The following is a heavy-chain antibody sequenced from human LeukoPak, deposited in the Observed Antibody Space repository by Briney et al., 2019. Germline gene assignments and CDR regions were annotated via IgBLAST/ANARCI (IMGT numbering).Heavy chain of an antibody. Sequence: PSETLSLTCAVYGGSFSGYYWSWIRQPPGKGLEWIGEINHSGSTNYNPSLKSRVTISVDTSKNQFSLKLSSVTAADTAVYYCARGCSYYDSSTDYWGQGTLVTVSS. CDR2: INHSGST. CDR3: ARGCSYYDSSTDY. J-gene: IGHJ4*02. D-gene: IGHD3-22*01. V-gene: IGHV4-34*01. CDR1: GGSFSGYY.